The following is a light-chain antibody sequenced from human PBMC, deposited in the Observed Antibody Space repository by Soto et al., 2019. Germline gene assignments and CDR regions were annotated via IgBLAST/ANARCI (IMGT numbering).Light chain of an antibody. Sequence: DIQMTQSPSYVSASVGDRVTITCRASQGISSWFAWYHQKPGKAPKLLIYGASNLKSGVPPRFSGIGSGTDFTLTISSLQTEDFATYYCQQAYSLPFTFGPGTKVDIK. CDR2: GAS. CDR1: QGISSW. CDR3: QQAYSLPFT. V-gene: IGKV1-12*02. J-gene: IGKJ3*01.